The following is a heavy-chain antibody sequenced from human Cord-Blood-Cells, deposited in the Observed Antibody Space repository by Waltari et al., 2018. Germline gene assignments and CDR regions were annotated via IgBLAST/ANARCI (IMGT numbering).Heavy chain of an antibody. J-gene: IGHJ4*02. D-gene: IGHD3-10*01. CDR2: IYPGDSDT. V-gene: IGHV5-51*01. Sequence: EVQLVQSGAEVKKPGESLKISSKGSGYSFTSSWIGWVRQMPGKGLEWMGIIYPGDSDTRYSPSFQGQVTISADKSISTAYLQWSSLKASDTAMYYCAGGYYYGSGSYYPFDYWGQGTLVTVSS. CDR3: AGGYYYGSGSYYPFDY. CDR1: GYSFTSSW.